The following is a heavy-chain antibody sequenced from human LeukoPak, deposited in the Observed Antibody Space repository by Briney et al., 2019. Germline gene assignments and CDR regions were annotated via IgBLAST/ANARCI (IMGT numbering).Heavy chain of an antibody. Sequence: KASETLSLTCTVSGGSITTGSYYWIWIRQPAGKGLEWIGRIYTTGSTDYNPSLKSRVTMSVDTSKNQFSLKLTSVTVADTALYYCARAPTSSASSSSTFDIWGQGTMVTVSS. D-gene: IGHD2-2*01. CDR3: ARAPTSSASSSSTFDI. CDR2: IYTTGST. J-gene: IGHJ3*02. CDR1: GGSITTGSYY. V-gene: IGHV4-61*02.